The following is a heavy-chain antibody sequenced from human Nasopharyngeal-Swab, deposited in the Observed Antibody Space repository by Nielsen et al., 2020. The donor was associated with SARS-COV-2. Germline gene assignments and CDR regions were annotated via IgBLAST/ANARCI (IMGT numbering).Heavy chain of an antibody. CDR3: ARREDNSGSYRSEYFQF. CDR2: IYPGDSDT. D-gene: IGHD6-19*01. V-gene: IGHV5-51*01. Sequence: VRQMPGKGLEWMGLIYPGDSDTRYSPSFQGQVTISADKTINTAYLQWSSLKASDTAIYYCARREDNSGSYRSEYFQFWGQGTLVTSPQ. J-gene: IGHJ1*01.